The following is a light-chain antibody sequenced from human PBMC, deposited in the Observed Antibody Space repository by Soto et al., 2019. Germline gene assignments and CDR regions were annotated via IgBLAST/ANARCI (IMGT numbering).Light chain of an antibody. V-gene: IGKV3-20*01. CDR1: QSVSSSY. CDR2: GAY. CDR3: QQYGQT. Sequence: EIVLTQSPGTLSLSPGERATLSFRASQSVSSSYLAWYQQKPGQDPRLLIYGAYSRATGIPDRFSGSGSGTDFTLTISRLEPEDFAVYYCQQYGQTFGQGTKGEIK. J-gene: IGKJ1*01.